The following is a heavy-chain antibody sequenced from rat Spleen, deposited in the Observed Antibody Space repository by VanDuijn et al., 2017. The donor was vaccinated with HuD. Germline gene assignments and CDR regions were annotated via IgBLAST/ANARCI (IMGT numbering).Heavy chain of an antibody. J-gene: IGHJ3*01. Sequence: VQLKESGPGLVQPSQTLSLTCTVSGLSLTSNSVSWIRQPPGKGLEWMGVIWNTGGTRYNSALKSRLSISKDTSKSQVFLKMNSLQTEDTATYYCAREAPYSSSFAYWGQGTLVTVSS. CDR3: AREAPYSSSFAY. CDR2: IWNTGGT. V-gene: IGHV2-41*01. CDR1: GLSLTSNS. D-gene: IGHD1-2*01.